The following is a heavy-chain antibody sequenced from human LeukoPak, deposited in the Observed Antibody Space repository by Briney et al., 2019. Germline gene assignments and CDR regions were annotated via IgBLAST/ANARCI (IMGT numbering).Heavy chain of an antibody. V-gene: IGHV4-39*01. CDR1: GGSISSSSYY. CDR3: ARQPKNYDILTGYYNCWFDP. CDR2: IYYSGST. Sequence: PSETLSLTCTVSGGSISSSSYYWGWIRQPPGKGLEWIGSIYYSGSTYYNPSLKSRVTISVDTSKNQFSLKLSSVTAADTAVYYCARQPKNYDILTGYYNCWFDPWGQGTLVTVSS. J-gene: IGHJ5*02. D-gene: IGHD3-9*01.